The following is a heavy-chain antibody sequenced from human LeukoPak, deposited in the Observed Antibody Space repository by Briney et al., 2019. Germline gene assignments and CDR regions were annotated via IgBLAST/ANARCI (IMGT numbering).Heavy chain of an antibody. Sequence: GGSLRLSCAASAFTFSSYAMNWVRQAPEEGLEWVSTISGSGGSTYYADSVRGRFTISRDNSENTLYLQMNSLRAEDTAVYYCARRDSSGWYCLDYWGQGTLVTVSS. CDR3: ARRDSSGWYCLDY. D-gene: IGHD6-19*01. J-gene: IGHJ4*02. CDR2: ISGSGGST. V-gene: IGHV3-23*01. CDR1: AFTFSSYA.